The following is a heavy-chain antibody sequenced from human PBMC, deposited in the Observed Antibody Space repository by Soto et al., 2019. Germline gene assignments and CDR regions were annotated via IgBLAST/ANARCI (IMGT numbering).Heavy chain of an antibody. CDR2: INSDGSST. Sequence: EVQLVESGGGLVQPGGSLRLSCAASGFTFSSYWMHWVRQAPGKGLAWVSRINSDGSSTNYADSVKGRFTISRDNAKNTLYLQMNSLRAEDTAVYYCARVGYDSSGTLYFDYWGQGTLVTVSS. V-gene: IGHV3-74*01. CDR1: GFTFSSYW. J-gene: IGHJ4*02. D-gene: IGHD3-22*01. CDR3: ARVGYDSSGTLYFDY.